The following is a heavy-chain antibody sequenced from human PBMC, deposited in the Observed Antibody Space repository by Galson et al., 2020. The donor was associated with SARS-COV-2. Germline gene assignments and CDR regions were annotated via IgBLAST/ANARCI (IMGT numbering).Heavy chain of an antibody. V-gene: IGHV3-21*01. CDR1: EFIFSTYS. CDR3: VRGRTGKLPSVFDY. D-gene: IGHD1-7*01. Sequence: KIGESLKISCAASEFIFSTYSMNWVRQAPGKGLQWVAAISSVSSHIYYADSVKGRFTISRDNAKNSLYLQMNSLRAEDTAVYYCVRGRTGKLPSVFDYWGQGTPVTVSA. J-gene: IGHJ4*02. CDR2: ISSVSSHI.